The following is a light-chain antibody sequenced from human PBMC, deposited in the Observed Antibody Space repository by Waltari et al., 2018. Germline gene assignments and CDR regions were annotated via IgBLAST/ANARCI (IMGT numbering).Light chain of an antibody. V-gene: IGLV3-21*04. CDR2: SDS. CDR3: QVWDSTTDHRWV. Sequence: SYVLTQPPSVSVAPGETARITCGANNIGTKGVHWYQQKSGQAPILVIYSDSDRPSGIPVRGTGSKSGNTATLTSSRVGAGDEAAYYCQVWDSTTDHRWVFGGETKLSGL. CDR1: NIGTKG. J-gene: IGLJ3*02.